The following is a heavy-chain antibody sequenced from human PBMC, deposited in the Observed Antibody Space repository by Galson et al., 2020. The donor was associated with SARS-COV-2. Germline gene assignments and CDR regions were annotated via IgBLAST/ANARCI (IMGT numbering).Heavy chain of an antibody. CDR2: IWYDGSNK. CDR3: ARESYGGNWANWYFDL. CDR1: GFTFSSYG. Sequence: GESLKISCAASGFTFSSYGMHWVRQAPGKGLEWVAVIWYDGSNKYYADSVKGRFTISRDNSKNTLYLQMNSLRAEDTAVNYCARESYGGNWANWYFDLWGRGTLVTVSS. V-gene: IGHV3-33*01. J-gene: IGHJ2*01. D-gene: IGHD2-15*01.